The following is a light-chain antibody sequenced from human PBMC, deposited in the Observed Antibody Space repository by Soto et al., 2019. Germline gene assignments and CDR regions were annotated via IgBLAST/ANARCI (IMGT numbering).Light chain of an antibody. CDR3: QQRSNWPLT. V-gene: IGKV3-11*01. CDR1: QTVSSY. J-gene: IGKJ4*01. Sequence: EIVLTQSPATVSLSPGERATLSCRASQTVSSYLAWFQQKPGQAPRLLIYDASNRATGIPARFSVSGSGTDFTLTISSLEPEDFAVYYCQQRSNWPLTFGGGTKVEIK. CDR2: DAS.